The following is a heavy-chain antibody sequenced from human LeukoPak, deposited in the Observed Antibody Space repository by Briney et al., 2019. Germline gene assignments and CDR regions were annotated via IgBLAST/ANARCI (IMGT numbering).Heavy chain of an antibody. D-gene: IGHD3-22*01. CDR3: TTDITMIVVVITNFY. V-gene: IGHV3-15*07. Sequence: GGSLRLSCAASGFTFSNAWMNWVRQAPGKGLEWVGRIKSKTDGGTTDYAAPVKGRFTISRDDSKNTLYLQMNSLKTEDTAVYYCTTDITMIVVVITNFYWGQGTLVTVSS. CDR1: GFTFSNAW. J-gene: IGHJ4*02. CDR2: IKSKTDGGTT.